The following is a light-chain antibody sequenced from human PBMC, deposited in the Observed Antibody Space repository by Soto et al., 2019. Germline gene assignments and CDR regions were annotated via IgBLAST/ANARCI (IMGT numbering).Light chain of an antibody. CDR2: GST. J-gene: IGKJ2*01. V-gene: IGKV3-20*01. Sequence: EVVLTQSPGTRSLSPGERASLSCRASQSVSNNYLAWYQQKPGQSPTLLIFGSTDRATGIPDSFSGSGSGTDFTLTISRLEPEDFAVYYCQQYGSSPPYSFGQGTKLEIK. CDR1: QSVSNNY. CDR3: QQYGSSPPYS.